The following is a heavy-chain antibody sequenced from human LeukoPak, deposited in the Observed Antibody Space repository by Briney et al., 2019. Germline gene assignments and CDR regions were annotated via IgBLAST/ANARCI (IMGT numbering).Heavy chain of an antibody. J-gene: IGHJ4*02. Sequence: SETLSLTCAVYGGSFSGYYWSWIRQPPGKGLEWIGEINHSGSTNYNPSLKSRATISVDTSKNQFSLKLSSVTAADTAVYYCARGPRYFDWLFYYFDYWGQGTLVTVSS. CDR3: ARGPRYFDWLFYYFDY. V-gene: IGHV4-34*01. D-gene: IGHD3-9*01. CDR1: GGSFSGYY. CDR2: INHSGST.